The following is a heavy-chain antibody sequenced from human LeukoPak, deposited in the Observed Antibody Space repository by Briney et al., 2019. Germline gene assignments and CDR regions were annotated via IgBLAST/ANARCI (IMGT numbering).Heavy chain of an antibody. D-gene: IGHD3-3*01. V-gene: IGHV4-34*01. CDR2: INHSGST. J-gene: IGHJ4*02. Sequence: SETLSLTCAVYGGSFSGYYWSWIRQPPGKGLEWIGEINHSGSTNYNPSLKSRVTISVDTSKNQFSLKLSSVTAADTAVYYCARLLYDLWSGYFDYWGQGTLVTVSS. CDR3: ARLLYDLWSGYFDY. CDR1: GGSFSGYY.